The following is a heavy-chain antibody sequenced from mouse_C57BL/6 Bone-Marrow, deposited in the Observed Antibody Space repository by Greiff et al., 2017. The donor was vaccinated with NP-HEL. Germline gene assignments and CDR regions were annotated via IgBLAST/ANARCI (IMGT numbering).Heavy chain of an antibody. CDR1: GFSLTSYG. CDR3: TTFYCDYSWVAY. J-gene: IGHJ3*01. V-gene: IGHV2-6*01. Sequence: VMLVESGPGLVAPSQCLSITCTVSGFSLTSYGVDWVRQSPGKGLEWLGVIWGVGSTNYNSALKSRLSISKDNSKSPVFLKRNSLQTDDTAMYCYTTFYCDYSWVAYWGQGTLVTVSA. D-gene: IGHD2-4*01. CDR2: IWGVGST.